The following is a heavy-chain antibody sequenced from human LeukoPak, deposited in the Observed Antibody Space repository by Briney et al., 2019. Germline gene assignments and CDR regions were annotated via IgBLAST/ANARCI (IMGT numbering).Heavy chain of an antibody. CDR1: GFTFSRYG. CDR3: TRVFATGPSFDY. Sequence: GGSLRLSCAASGFTFSRYGMHWVRQAPGKGLEWLTFIRFDASKKYYADSVKGRFTISRDNSDNTHSLQMSSLRADDTAVYYCTRVFATGPSFDYWGQGTLVTVSS. J-gene: IGHJ4*02. D-gene: IGHD3-9*01. CDR2: IRFDASKK. V-gene: IGHV3-30*02.